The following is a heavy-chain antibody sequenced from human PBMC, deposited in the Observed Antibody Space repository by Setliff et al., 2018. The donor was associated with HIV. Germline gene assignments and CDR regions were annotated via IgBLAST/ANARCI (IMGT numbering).Heavy chain of an antibody. Sequence: HPGGSLRLSCVASGFSFSRYTMMWVRQTPGKGLEWVSTIGGLGSNSKTDYADSVKGRFAISRDNSKNVLYVQMDSLRAEDTGLYYCARDRRYYDSRQPWAFDIWGQGTMVTVSS. V-gene: IGHV3-23*01. CDR1: GFSFSRYT. CDR3: ARDRRYYDSRQPWAFDI. J-gene: IGHJ3*02. D-gene: IGHD3-22*01. CDR2: IGGLGSNSKT.